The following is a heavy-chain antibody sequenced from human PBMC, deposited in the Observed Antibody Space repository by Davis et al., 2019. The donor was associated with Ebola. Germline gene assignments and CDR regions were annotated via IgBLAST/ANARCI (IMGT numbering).Heavy chain of an antibody. V-gene: IGHV1-69*13. CDR2: IIPIFGTA. J-gene: IGHJ6*03. CDR3: ARGGRYYDSSGYSYYYYYMDV. Sequence: SVKVSCKASGGTFSSYAISWVRQAPGQGLEWMGGIIPIFGTANYAQKFQGRVTITADESTSTADMELSSLRSEDTAVYYCARGGRYYDSSGYSYYYYYMDVWGKGTTVTVSS. CDR1: GGTFSSYA. D-gene: IGHD3-22*01.